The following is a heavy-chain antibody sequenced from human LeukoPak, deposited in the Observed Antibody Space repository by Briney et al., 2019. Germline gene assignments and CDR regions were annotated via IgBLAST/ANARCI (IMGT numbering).Heavy chain of an antibody. Sequence: PSETLSLTCAVYGGSFSGYYWNWIRQPPGKELEWIGEINHSGSTNYNPSLKSRVTLSVDTSKNHFSLKLTSVTAADTAVYYCARGGYSSSSRGHYYYYMGVWGKGTTVTVSS. D-gene: IGHD6-6*01. CDR2: INHSGST. J-gene: IGHJ6*03. CDR3: ARGGYSSSSRGHYYYYMGV. CDR1: GGSFSGYY. V-gene: IGHV4-34*01.